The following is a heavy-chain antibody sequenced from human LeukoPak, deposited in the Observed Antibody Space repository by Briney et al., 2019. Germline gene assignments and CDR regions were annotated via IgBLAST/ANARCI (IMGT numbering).Heavy chain of an antibody. J-gene: IGHJ4*02. V-gene: IGHV3-23*01. Sequence: KPGGSLRLSCAASGFTFSSYAMSWVRQAPGKGLEWVSAISGSGGSTYYADSVKGRFTISRDNSKNTLYLQMNSLRAEDTAVYYCAKDRASSVWWGVVHYWGQGTLVTVSS. D-gene: IGHD6-19*01. CDR1: GFTFSSYA. CDR3: AKDRASSVWWGVVHY. CDR2: ISGSGGST.